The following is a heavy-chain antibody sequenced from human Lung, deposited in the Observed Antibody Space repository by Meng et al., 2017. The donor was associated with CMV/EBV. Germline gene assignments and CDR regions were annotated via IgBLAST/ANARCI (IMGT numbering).Heavy chain of an antibody. D-gene: IGHD6-6*01. CDR3: ARSKIAARSHYYYGMDV. Sequence: ASXXVSXKASGYKFTDYGITWVRQAPGQGLEWMGWIYTYNGNTNFAQNVQGRGSMTRDTSTSTAYMELRSLRSDDTAVYYCARSKIAARSHYYYGMDVWGQGTTVTVFS. CDR1: GYKFTDYG. J-gene: IGHJ6*02. V-gene: IGHV1-18*01. CDR2: IYTYNGNT.